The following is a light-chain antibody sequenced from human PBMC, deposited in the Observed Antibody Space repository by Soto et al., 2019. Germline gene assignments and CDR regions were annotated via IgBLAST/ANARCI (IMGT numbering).Light chain of an antibody. CDR3: QQHGMSHIT. Sequence: EIVMTQSPATLSVSPGERATLSCRASQSVSSNLAWYQQKPCQAPRLLIYGASSRATGIPGRCSGRGSGAVFTLTITRLEHDDSAVYYCQQHGMSHITFGQGTRLEIK. CDR1: QSVSSN. J-gene: IGKJ5*01. CDR2: GAS. V-gene: IGKV3-20*01.